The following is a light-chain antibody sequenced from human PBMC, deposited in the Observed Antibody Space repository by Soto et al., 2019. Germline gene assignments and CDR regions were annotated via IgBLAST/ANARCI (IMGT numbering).Light chain of an antibody. J-gene: IGKJ5*01. V-gene: IGKV3-11*01. CDR2: DAY. Sequence: LFTQSPVTLSLSPVERATLAFMASQSFRGLLAWYQQKPGQAPRLLIYDAYNRATGIPPRFSGSGSGTDFTLTISSLEPEDSAVYYCQQRHMWPITFGQGTRLEIK. CDR1: QSFRGL. CDR3: QQRHMWPIT.